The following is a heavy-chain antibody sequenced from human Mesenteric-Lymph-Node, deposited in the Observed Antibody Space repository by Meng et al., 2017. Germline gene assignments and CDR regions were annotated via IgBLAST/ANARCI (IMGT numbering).Heavy chain of an antibody. CDR1: GGTFTCYD. CDR3: ARDSGYSSSWYYFDY. D-gene: IGHD6-13*01. V-gene: IGHV1-69*01. Sequence: GDEVENLLSSGRVSCKASGGTFTCYDISWVRQAPGQGLEWMGGIVPIFCTAIYQQKFQDRVTITADESTSTAYMELSSLRSEDTDVSYCARDSGYSSSWYYFDYWGQGTLVTVSS. J-gene: IGHJ4*02. CDR2: IVPIFCTA.